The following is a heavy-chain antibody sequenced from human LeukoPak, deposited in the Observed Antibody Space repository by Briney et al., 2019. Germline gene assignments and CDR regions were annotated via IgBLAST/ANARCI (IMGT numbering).Heavy chain of an antibody. CDR3: AKVALGYCSGSSCYYFDY. Sequence: PGGSLRLFCEPSAHTSRGYAISSVLHAPGKGLEWVSSINAFGARTYYADSVKGRFTISRDNSKNTLYLQMNSLRAEDTALYYCAKVALGYCSGSSCYYFDYGGQGTLVTVSS. CDR1: AHTSRGYA. CDR2: INAFGART. D-gene: IGHD2-15*01. V-gene: IGHV3-23*01. J-gene: IGHJ4*02.